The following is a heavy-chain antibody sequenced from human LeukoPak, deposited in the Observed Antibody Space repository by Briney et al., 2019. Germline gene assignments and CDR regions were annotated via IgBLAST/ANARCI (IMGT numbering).Heavy chain of an antibody. CDR2: IYSGGST. CDR1: GSTVSSNY. CDR3: ARGKMHYYDSSGYDY. V-gene: IGHV3-66*01. Sequence: GGSLRLSCAASGSTVSSNYMSWVRQAPGKGLEWVSVIYSGGSTYYADSVKGRFTISRDNSKNTLYLQMNSLRAEDTAVYYCARGKMHYYDSSGYDYWGQGTLATVSS. D-gene: IGHD3-22*01. J-gene: IGHJ4*02.